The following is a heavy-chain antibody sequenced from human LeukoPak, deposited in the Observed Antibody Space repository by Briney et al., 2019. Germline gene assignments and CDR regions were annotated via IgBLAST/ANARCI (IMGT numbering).Heavy chain of an antibody. J-gene: IGHJ6*04. V-gene: IGHV3-43D*03. Sequence: GGSLRLSCVASGFTFDDFGMHWVRQLPGKGLEWISLISWNGESTYYADSVRGRFTSPRDNSKKSLHLEMNSLKPEDTGLYYCGRGYRLVDAWGKGTTVTVSS. CDR1: GFTFDDFG. CDR2: ISWNGEST. D-gene: IGHD5-18*01. CDR3: GRGYRLVDA.